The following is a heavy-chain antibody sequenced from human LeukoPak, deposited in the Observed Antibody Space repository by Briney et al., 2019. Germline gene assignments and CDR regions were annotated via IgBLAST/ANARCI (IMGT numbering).Heavy chain of an antibody. CDR3: ARDCGSWYGAFDI. J-gene: IGHJ3*02. CDR2: FDPEDGET. Sequence: ASVKVSRKVSGYTLTELSMHWVRQAPGKELEWVGGFDPEDGETIYAQKFQGRVTMTEDTSTDTAYMELSSLGSEDTAVYYCARDCGSWYGAFDIWGQGTMVTVSS. CDR1: GYTLTELS. D-gene: IGHD6-13*01. V-gene: IGHV1-24*01.